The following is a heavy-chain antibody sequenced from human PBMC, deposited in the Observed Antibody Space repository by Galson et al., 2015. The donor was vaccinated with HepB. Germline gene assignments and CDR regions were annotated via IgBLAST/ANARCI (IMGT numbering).Heavy chain of an antibody. CDR2: ISTTGGNI. D-gene: IGHD5-18*01. CDR3: AKGYGLFDS. V-gene: IGHV3-21*04. J-gene: IGHJ5*01. Sequence: SLRLSCAASGFTLSAYAMHWVRQSPTKGLQWVSYISTTGGNIHYAESVKGRFTVARDNAKNAVFLQMNSLRAEDTALYYCAKGYGLFDSWGQGTLVTVSS. CDR1: GFTLSAYA.